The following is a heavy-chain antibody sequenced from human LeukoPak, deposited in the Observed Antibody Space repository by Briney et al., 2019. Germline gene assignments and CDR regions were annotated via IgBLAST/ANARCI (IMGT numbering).Heavy chain of an antibody. Sequence: SETLSLTCAVYGGSFSGYYWSWIRQPPGKGLEWIGEINHSGSTNYNPSLKSRVTISVDTSKNQFSLKLSSVTAADAAVYYCARAGYSYGTGYYFDYWGQGALVTVSS. CDR2: INHSGST. CDR1: GGSFSGYY. J-gene: IGHJ4*02. CDR3: ARAGYSYGTGYYFDY. V-gene: IGHV4-34*01. D-gene: IGHD5-18*01.